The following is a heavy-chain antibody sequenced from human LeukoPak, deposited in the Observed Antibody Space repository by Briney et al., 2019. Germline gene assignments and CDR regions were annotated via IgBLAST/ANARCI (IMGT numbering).Heavy chain of an antibody. CDR1: GFTFSSYA. CDR2: ISYDGSNK. D-gene: IGHD6-19*01. Sequence: GGSLRLSCAASGFTFSSYAMHWVRQAPGKGLEWVAVISYDGSNKYYADSVKGRFTISRDNAQNSMPLQMNSLRAEDTAVYYCARGGNSGWRNVYYFDYWGQGTLVTVSS. J-gene: IGHJ4*02. CDR3: ARGGNSGWRNVYYFDY. V-gene: IGHV3-30-3*01.